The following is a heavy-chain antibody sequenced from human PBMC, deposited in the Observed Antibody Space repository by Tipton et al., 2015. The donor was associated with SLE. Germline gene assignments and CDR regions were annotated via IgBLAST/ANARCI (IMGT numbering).Heavy chain of an antibody. CDR1: GYSFSDYW. J-gene: IGHJ4*02. D-gene: IGHD6-6*01. Sequence: QSGAEVKKPGESLKISCKASGYSFSDYWIAWVRQMPGKGLEWMGIIYPGDSDTRYSPSFQGQVTISADKYTSTAYLQWSSLKASEIAMYYCVRQEEQLGRVDYWGQGTLVTVPS. CDR2: IYPGDSDT. CDR3: VRQEEQLGRVDY. V-gene: IGHV5-51*01.